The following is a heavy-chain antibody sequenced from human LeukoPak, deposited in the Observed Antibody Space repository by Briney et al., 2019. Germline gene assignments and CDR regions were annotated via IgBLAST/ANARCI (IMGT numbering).Heavy chain of an antibody. CDR2: IKQDGSET. J-gene: IGHJ4*02. Sequence: GGSLRLSCAASGFTFSSYWMSWVRQAPGKGLEWVANIKQDGSETYYGDSVKGRFTISRDNAKSALYLQMNSLRAEDTALYYCASTLKRDYWGQGTLVTVSS. CDR3: ASTLKRDY. CDR1: GFTFSSYW. D-gene: IGHD4/OR15-4a*01. V-gene: IGHV3-7*01.